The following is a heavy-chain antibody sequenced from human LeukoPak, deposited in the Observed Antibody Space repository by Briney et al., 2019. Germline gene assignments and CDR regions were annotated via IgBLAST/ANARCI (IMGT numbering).Heavy chain of an antibody. V-gene: IGHV3-30*04. Sequence: GGSLRLSCAASGFTFNSYAMHWLRQAPGKGREGVAVISYDGSNKYYADSVKGRFTISRDNSKNTLYLQMNSLRAEDTAVYYCARASPTYDYYYGMDVWGQGTTVPVSS. D-gene: IGHD2-2*01. CDR1: GFTFNSYA. J-gene: IGHJ6*02. CDR2: ISYDGSNK. CDR3: ARASPTYDYYYGMDV.